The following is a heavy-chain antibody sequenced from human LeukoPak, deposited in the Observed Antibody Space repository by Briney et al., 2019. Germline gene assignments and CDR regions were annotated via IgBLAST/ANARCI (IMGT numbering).Heavy chain of an antibody. CDR1: GFTFDTYE. J-gene: IGHJ4*02. D-gene: IGHD3-22*01. CDR3: ARDQRYYDSSGTLL. Sequence: GGSLRLSCAASGFTFDTYEMNWVRRAPGKGLEWVSYISSSGSTIYYADSVKGRFTISRDNAKNSLYLQMNSLRAEDTAVYYCARDQRYYDSSGTLLWGQGTLVTVSS. CDR2: ISSSGSTI. V-gene: IGHV3-48*03.